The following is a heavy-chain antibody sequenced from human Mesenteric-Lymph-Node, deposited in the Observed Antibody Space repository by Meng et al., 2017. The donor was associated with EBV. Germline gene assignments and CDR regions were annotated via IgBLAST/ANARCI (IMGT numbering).Heavy chain of an antibody. J-gene: IGHJ4*01. D-gene: IGHD2-2*01. CDR1: GFTFNNAW. V-gene: IGHV3-15*01. Sequence: EAQLVESGGGLGKPGGSLRLSCEASGFTFNNAWMSWVRQAPGKGLEWVGRIKRIIDGGTTDYAAPVKGRFTISRDDSRNTLYMEMNSLKTEDTAVYYCTTNWAHYAKLDYWGHGTLVTVSS. CDR3: TTNWAHYAKLDY. CDR2: IKRIIDGGTT.